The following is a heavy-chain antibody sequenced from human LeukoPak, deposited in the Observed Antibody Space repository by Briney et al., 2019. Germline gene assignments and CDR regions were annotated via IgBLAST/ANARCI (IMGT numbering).Heavy chain of an antibody. CDR3: AKELSWGPTY. Sequence: GGSLRVSCAASGFTFSSSAMNWVRQAPGKGLEGVSTISVVGDTTYYADSVKGRFIISRDNSRSTLFLEVTSVRAEATAVYYCAKELSWGPTYWGQGTMVTVSS. CDR2: ISVVGDTT. V-gene: IGHV3-23*01. D-gene: IGHD3-16*01. J-gene: IGHJ4*02. CDR1: GFTFSSSA.